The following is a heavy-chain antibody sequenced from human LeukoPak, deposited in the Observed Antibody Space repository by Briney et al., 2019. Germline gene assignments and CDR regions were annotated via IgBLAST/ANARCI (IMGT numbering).Heavy chain of an antibody. CDR1: GGTFSSYA. D-gene: IGHD3-16*02. V-gene: IGHV1-69*05. CDR3: AVNYVWGSYRYSYFDY. Sequence: GASVKVSCKASGGTFSSYAISWVRQAPGQGLEWMGRIIPIFGTANYAQKFQGRVTITTDESTSTAYIELSSLRSEDTAVYYCAVNYVWGSYRYSYFDYWGQGTLVTVSS. J-gene: IGHJ4*02. CDR2: IIPIFGTA.